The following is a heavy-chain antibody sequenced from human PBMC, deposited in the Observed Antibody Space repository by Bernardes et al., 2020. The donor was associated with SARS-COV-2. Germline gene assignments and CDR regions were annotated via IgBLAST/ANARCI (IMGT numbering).Heavy chain of an antibody. D-gene: IGHD3-16*01. Sequence: LSLKSRVTISVDTSKNQFSLRLSSVTAADTAVYYCAPQLIYRGRDFDSWGQGTLVTVSS. J-gene: IGHJ4*02. CDR3: APQLIYRGRDFDS. V-gene: IGHV4-39*01.